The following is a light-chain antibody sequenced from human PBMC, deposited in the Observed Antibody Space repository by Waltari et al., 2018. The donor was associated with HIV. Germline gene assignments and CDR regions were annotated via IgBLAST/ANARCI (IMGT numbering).Light chain of an antibody. CDR3: AAWDDYLNGYV. CDR1: SSNIGNNA. CDR2: YDD. Sequence: QSVLTQPPSVSEAPRQRVTISCSGSSSNIGNNAVNWYQQVPGKAPKLLIYYDDLLSSGVSDRFSGSKSGTSASLAIRVLQSEDEAEYYCAAWDDYLNGYVFGSGTKVTVL. J-gene: IGLJ1*01. V-gene: IGLV1-36*01.